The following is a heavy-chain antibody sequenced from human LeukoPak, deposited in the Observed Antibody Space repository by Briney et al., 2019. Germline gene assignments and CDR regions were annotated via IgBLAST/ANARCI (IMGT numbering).Heavy chain of an antibody. CDR2: MSYDGSNK. CDR1: GFTFSSYA. Sequence: GGSLRLSCAASGFTFSSYAMHWVRQAPGKGREWLAVMSYDGSNKYYADTVKGRFTISRDNSKNTLYLQMNRPRAEDTAAYYCARAYCSSTSCLNWFDPWGQGTLVSVSS. V-gene: IGHV3-30-3*01. D-gene: IGHD2-2*01. CDR3: ARAYCSSTSCLNWFDP. J-gene: IGHJ5*02.